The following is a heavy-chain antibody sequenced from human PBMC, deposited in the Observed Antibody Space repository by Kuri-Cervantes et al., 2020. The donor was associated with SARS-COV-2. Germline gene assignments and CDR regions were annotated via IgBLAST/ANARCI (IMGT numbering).Heavy chain of an antibody. J-gene: IGHJ6*02. Sequence: ASVKVSCKASGYTFTTYYIHWVRQAPGQGLEWMGIINPSGGGTSYAQKFQGRVAVTRDTPTSTVYMELSSLRSEETAVYYCTRDPTTVTTVIGMDVWGQGTTVTVSS. CDR3: TRDPTTVTTVIGMDV. D-gene: IGHD4-17*01. CDR1: GYTFTTYY. CDR2: INPSGGGT. V-gene: IGHV1-46*01.